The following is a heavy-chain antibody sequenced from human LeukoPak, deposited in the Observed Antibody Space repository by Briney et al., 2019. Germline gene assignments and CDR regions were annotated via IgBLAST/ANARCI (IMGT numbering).Heavy chain of an antibody. J-gene: IGHJ4*02. CDR1: GFTFSSYS. Sequence: PGGSLRLSCAASGFTFSSYSMNWVGQAPGKGLEWVSSISGSSSYIYYADSVKGRFTISRDNAKTSLYLQMNSLRAEDTAVYYCARWEDGELLTYWGQGTLVTVSS. D-gene: IGHD3-10*01. V-gene: IGHV3-21*01. CDR3: ARWEDGELLTY. CDR2: ISGSSSYI.